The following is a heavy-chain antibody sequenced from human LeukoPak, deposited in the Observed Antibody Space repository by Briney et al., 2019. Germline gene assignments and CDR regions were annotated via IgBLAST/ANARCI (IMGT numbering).Heavy chain of an antibody. CDR3: AGNTNILGDVNWFDP. CDR2: IYNSGNT. J-gene: IGHJ5*02. V-gene: IGHV4-59*13. D-gene: IGHD2-8*01. CDR1: GASISNYY. Sequence: PSQALSLTCTVSGASISNYYWNLIRQPPGKGLEWIGFIYNSGNTKYNPSLRGRVTISLDTSKNQFSLNLNSVTTADTAVYYCAGNTNILGDVNWFDPWGQGTLVTVSS.